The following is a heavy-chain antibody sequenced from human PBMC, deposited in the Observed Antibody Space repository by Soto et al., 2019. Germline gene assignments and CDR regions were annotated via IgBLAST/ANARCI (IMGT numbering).Heavy chain of an antibody. V-gene: IGHV4-34*01. CDR2: INHSGST. Sequence: QVQLQQWGAGLLKPSETLSLTCAVYGGSFSGYYWSWIRQPPGKGLEWIGEINHSGSTNYNPALKSRVTISVDTSTNQLSLKLSSVTAADTAVYYCARGQVAGYCSSTSCPSYMDVWGKGTTVTVSS. CDR1: GGSFSGYY. D-gene: IGHD2-2*01. CDR3: ARGQVAGYCSSTSCPSYMDV. J-gene: IGHJ6*03.